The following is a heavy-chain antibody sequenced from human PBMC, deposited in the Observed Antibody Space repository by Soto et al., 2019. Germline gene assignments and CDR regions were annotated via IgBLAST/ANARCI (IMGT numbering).Heavy chain of an antibody. Sequence: PSETLSLTCAVYGGSFSVYYWSWIRQPPGKGLEWIGEINHSGSTNYNPSLKSRVTISVDTSKNQFSLKLSSVTAADTAVYYCARGRGSYYYYYGMDVWGQGTTVTVSS. CDR2: INHSGST. J-gene: IGHJ6*02. CDR3: ARGRGSYYYYYGMDV. D-gene: IGHD1-26*01. CDR1: GGSFSVYY. V-gene: IGHV4-34*01.